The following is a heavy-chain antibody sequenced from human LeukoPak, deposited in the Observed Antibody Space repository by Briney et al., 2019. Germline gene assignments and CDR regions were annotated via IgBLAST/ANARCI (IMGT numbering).Heavy chain of an antibody. CDR2: IIPILGIA. D-gene: IGHD6-25*01. CDR3: ARGVAAMELGY. Sequence: SVKVSCKASGGTFSSYAISWVRQAPGQGLEWMGRIIPILGIANYAQKFQGRVTITADKSTSTAYMELSSLRSEDTAVYYCARGVAAMELGYWGQGTLVTVSS. J-gene: IGHJ4*02. CDR1: GGTFSSYA. V-gene: IGHV1-69*04.